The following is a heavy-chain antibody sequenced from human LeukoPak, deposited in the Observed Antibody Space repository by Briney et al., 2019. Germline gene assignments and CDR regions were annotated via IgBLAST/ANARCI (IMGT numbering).Heavy chain of an antibody. J-gene: IGHJ5*02. Sequence: GGSLRLSCAASGFTFNSYSMNWVRQAPGKGLEWVSYISSSSSTIYYADSVKGRFTISRDNAKNSLYLQMNSLRAEDTAVYYCAREKIGYYDGSGRGWFDPWGQGTLVTVSS. CDR3: AREKIGYYDGSGRGWFDP. V-gene: IGHV3-48*01. CDR1: GFTFNSYS. D-gene: IGHD3-22*01. CDR2: ISSSSSTI.